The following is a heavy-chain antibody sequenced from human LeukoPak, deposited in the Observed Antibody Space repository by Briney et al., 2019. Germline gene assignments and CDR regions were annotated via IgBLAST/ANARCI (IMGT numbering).Heavy chain of an antibody. CDR1: GGSISSGGYY. CDR2: ISYSGST. V-gene: IGHV4-31*03. J-gene: IGHJ6*01. CDR3: ARDHDQRNYYYGMDV. D-gene: IGHD3-16*01. Sequence: SETLSLTCTVSGGSISSGGYYWTWIRQHPGKGLEWIGYISYSGSTHYNPSLKSRVSISVDTSKNQFSLKLSSVTAADTAVYYCARDHDQRNYYYGMDVWGQGTTVTVFS.